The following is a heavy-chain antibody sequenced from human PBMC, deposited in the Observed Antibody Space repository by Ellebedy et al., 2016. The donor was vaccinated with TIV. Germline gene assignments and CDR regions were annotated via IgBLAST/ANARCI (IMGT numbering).Heavy chain of an antibody. CDR2: IFYSGTT. J-gene: IGHJ3*01. D-gene: IGHD4-17*01. V-gene: IGHV4-39*01. CDR3: ARVDYERGAFDV. Sequence: SETLSLTXAVSGGSIRSSLYYWGWIRQPPGKGLEWIGNIFYSGTTYYNPSLKSRVTISVDTSKNQFSLRLNSVSATDTTIYYCARVDYERGAFDVWGQGTMVTVSS. CDR1: GGSIRSSLYY.